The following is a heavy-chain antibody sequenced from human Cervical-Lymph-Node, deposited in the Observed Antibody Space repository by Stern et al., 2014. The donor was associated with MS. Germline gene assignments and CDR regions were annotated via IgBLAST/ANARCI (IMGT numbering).Heavy chain of an antibody. Sequence: QVQLVESGPGLVKPSETLSLTCSVSGGSISRSTYYWGWIRQPPGKGLEWIGSIYYSGTTYYNPSLKSRVTIDTSTHPFSLRLTSVPAADTAVYYCARHDGWLPHYWSQGTLVTVSS. CDR1: GGSISRSTYY. D-gene: IGHD5-12*01. V-gene: IGHV4-39*01. J-gene: IGHJ4*02. CDR2: IYYSGTT. CDR3: ARHDGWLPHY.